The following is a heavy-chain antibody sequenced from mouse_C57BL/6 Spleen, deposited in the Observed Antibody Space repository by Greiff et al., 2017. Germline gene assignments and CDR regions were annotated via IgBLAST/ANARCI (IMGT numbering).Heavy chain of an antibody. J-gene: IGHJ2*01. D-gene: IGHD1-1*01. CDR3: AKGHYYGSSLDY. Sequence: VQLQQSGPELVKPGASVKISCKASGYAFSSSWMHWVKQRPGKGLEWIGRIYPGDGGTNYNGKFKGKATLTADKSSSTAYMQLSSLTSEDSAVYFCAKGHYYGSSLDYWGQGTTLTVSS. CDR2: IYPGDGGT. V-gene: IGHV1-82*01. CDR1: GYAFSSSW.